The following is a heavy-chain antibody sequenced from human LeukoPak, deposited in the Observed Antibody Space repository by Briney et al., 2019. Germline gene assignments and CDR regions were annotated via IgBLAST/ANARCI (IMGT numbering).Heavy chain of an antibody. CDR2: ISAYNGNT. Sequence: ASVKVSCKASGYTFTSYGISWVRQAPGQGLEWMGWISAYNGNTNYAQKLQGRVTMTTDTSTSTAYMELRSLRSDDTAVYYCARVGGEQQLVLIQDYWGQGTLVTVSS. D-gene: IGHD6-13*01. V-gene: IGHV1-18*01. CDR1: GYTFTSYG. CDR3: ARVGGEQQLVLIQDY. J-gene: IGHJ4*02.